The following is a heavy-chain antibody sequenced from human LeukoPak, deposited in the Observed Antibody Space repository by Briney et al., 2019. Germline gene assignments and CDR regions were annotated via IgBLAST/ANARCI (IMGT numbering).Heavy chain of an antibody. Sequence: GGSLRLSCVASRFTFSSYVMGWVRQAPGKGLECVSAISGSGHKSYYADSVKGRFTISRDNSKNTLYLQMNSLRAEDTAVYYCGKDRYSGSLSPFDIWGQGTMVTVSS. CDR2: ISGSGHKS. V-gene: IGHV3-23*01. CDR1: RFTFSSYV. J-gene: IGHJ3*02. CDR3: GKDRYSGSLSPFDI. D-gene: IGHD1-26*01.